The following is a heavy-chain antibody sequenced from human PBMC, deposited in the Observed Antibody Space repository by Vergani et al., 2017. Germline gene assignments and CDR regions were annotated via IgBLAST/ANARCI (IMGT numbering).Heavy chain of an antibody. J-gene: IGHJ6*02. V-gene: IGHV4-61*02. CDR2: IYTSGST. Sequence: QVQLQESGPGLVKPSQTLSLTCTVSGGSISSGSYYWSWIRQPAGKGLEWIGRIYTSGSTNNNPSLKSRVTISVDTSKNQFSLKLSSVTAADTAVYYCARDRVVVVPAAIRYYYDYGMDVWGQGTTVTVSS. CDR1: GGSISSGSYY. CDR3: ARDRVVVVPAAIRYYYDYGMDV. D-gene: IGHD2-2*01.